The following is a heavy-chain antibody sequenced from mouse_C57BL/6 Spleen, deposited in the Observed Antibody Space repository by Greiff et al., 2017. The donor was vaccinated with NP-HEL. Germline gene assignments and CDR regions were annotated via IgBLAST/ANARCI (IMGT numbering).Heavy chain of an antibody. CDR1: GYTFTDYN. Sequence: EVQLQQSGPELVKPGASVKIPCKASGYTFTDYNMDWVKQSHGKSLEWIGDINPNNGGTSDNQKFNGKATLTVDKSSSTAYMERRSLTSEDTAVYYCGRDGGYARYFDVWGTGTTVTVSS. V-gene: IGHV1-18*01. D-gene: IGHD2-2*01. CDR2: INPNNGGT. CDR3: GRDGGYARYFDV. J-gene: IGHJ1*03.